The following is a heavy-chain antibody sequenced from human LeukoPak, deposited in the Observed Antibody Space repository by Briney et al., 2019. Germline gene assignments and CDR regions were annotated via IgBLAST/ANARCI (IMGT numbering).Heavy chain of an antibody. CDR3: ARSNNDGDFLGVGFDY. J-gene: IGHJ4*02. Sequence: EASVKVSCKASGYIFTSYVLHWVRQAPGQGLEWMGWINTNTGNPTYAQGFTGRFVFSLDTSVSTTYLQISSLETEDTAIYYCARSNNDGDFLGVGFDYWGQGALVTVSS. CDR2: INTNTGNP. D-gene: IGHD2-21*02. V-gene: IGHV7-4-1*02. CDR1: GYIFTSYV.